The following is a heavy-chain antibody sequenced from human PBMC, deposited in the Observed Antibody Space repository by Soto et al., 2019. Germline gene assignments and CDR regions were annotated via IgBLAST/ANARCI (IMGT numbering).Heavy chain of an antibody. CDR2: IIPIFGTA. V-gene: IGHV1-69*13. CDR1: GGTFSSYA. D-gene: IGHD3-22*01. CDR3: ARVCFQYYSDSSGYHYKGYGFDY. Sequence: SVKVSCKASGGTFSSYAISWVRQAPGQGLEWMGGIIPIFGTANYAQKFQGRVTITADESTSTAYMELSSLRSEDTAVYYCARVCFQYYSDSSGYHYKGYGFDYWG. J-gene: IGHJ4*01.